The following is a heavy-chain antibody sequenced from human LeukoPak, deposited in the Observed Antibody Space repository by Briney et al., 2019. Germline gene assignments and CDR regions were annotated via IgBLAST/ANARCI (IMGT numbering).Heavy chain of an antibody. CDR1: GYSFTSYW. Sequence: GESLKISCKGSGYSFTSYWIGWVRQMPGKGLEWMGIIYPGDSDTRYSPSFQGQVTISADKSISTAYLQWSSLKASDTAMYYCARHSYHYYHSTRGYYYYYGMDVWGQGTTVTVSS. D-gene: IGHD3-22*01. V-gene: IGHV5-51*01. CDR2: IYPGDSDT. CDR3: ARHSYHYYHSTRGYYYYYGMDV. J-gene: IGHJ6*02.